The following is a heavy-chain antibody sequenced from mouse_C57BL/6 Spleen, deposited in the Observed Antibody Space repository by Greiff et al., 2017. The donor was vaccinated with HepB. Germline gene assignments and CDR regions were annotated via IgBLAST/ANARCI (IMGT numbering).Heavy chain of an antibody. V-gene: IGHV1-26*01. CDR2: INPNNGGT. CDR3: ARGFRFDV. Sequence: VQLQQSGPELVKPGASVKISCKASGYTFTDYYMNWVKQSHGKSLEWIGDINPNNGGTSYNQKFKGKATLTVDKSSSTAYMELRSLTSEDSAVYYCARGFRFDVWGTGTTVTVSS. CDR1: GYTFTDYY. J-gene: IGHJ1*03.